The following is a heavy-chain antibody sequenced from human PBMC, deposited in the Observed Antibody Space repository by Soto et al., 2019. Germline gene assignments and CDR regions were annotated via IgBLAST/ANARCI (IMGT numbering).Heavy chain of an antibody. V-gene: IGHV1-69*13. CDR3: SRARQQLAMTSFDS. CDR1: GGTFSTYA. J-gene: IGHJ4*02. D-gene: IGHD1-1*01. CDR2: IIPIFGTP. Sequence: ASVKVSCKASGGTFSTYAISWVRQAPGQGLEWMGGIIPIFGTPNYAQKFQGRVTITADESTSTAYMELSSLRSEDTAVFFCSRARQQLAMTSFDSWGQGTLV.